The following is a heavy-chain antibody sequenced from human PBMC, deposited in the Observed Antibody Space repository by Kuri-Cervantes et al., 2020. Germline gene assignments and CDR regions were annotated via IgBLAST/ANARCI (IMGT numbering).Heavy chain of an antibody. Sequence: LSLTCAASGFTFSSYAIHWVRQAPGKGPELEAVISYDGSNKYYADSVKGRFTISRDNSKNTLYLQMNSLRAEDTAVYYCARYMVRGIYFGMDVWGQGTTVTVSS. CDR1: GFTFSSYA. CDR2: ISYDGSNK. D-gene: IGHD3-10*01. J-gene: IGHJ6*02. V-gene: IGHV3-30-3*01. CDR3: ARYMVRGIYFGMDV.